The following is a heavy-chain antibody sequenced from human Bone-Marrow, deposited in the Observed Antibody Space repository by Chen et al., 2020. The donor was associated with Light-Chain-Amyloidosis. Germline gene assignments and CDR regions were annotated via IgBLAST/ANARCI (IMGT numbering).Heavy chain of an antibody. CDR2: INPAGNSI. V-gene: IGHV3-7*05. Sequence: EVQLVESGGGLVQPGGSLRLSCAASGFTFSNFYMTWVRQAPGRGLEWVTTINPAGNSINYLDSVRGRFTVSRDNAKNXXXXXMNSXTAEDTALYYCARDPAYSAFDIWGQGAMVTVSS. CDR3: ARDPAYSAFDI. J-gene: IGHJ3*02. D-gene: IGHD4-4*01. CDR1: GFTFSNFY.